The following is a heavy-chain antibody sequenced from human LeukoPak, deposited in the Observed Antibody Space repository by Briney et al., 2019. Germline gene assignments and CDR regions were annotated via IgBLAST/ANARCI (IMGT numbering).Heavy chain of an antibody. CDR1: GGSFNGYC. CDR2: IDHRANT. Sequence: PSETLSLTCAVYGGSFNGYCWTWIRQPPGKGLEWIGEIDHRANTNYNPSLKSRATMSVDTSKNQFSLRLTSVPAAAPAVYSCARGDKDLQRHSLGFGYLGQGGLVTVSP. CDR3: ARGDKDLQRHSLGFGY. V-gene: IGHV4-34*01. D-gene: IGHD2-15*01. J-gene: IGHJ4*02.